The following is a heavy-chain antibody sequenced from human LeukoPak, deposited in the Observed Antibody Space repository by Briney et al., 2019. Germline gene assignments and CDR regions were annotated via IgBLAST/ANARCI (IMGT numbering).Heavy chain of an antibody. V-gene: IGHV1-2*02. CDR1: GYTFTGYY. J-gene: IGHJ6*03. Sequence: ASVKVSCKASGYTFTGYYMHWVRQAPGQGLEWMGWINPNSGGTNYAQKFQGRVTMTRDTSISTAYMELSRLRSDDTAVYYCARGNSGYDWDYYYYMDVWAKGPRSPSP. D-gene: IGHD5-12*01. CDR2: INPNSGGT. CDR3: ARGNSGYDWDYYYYMDV.